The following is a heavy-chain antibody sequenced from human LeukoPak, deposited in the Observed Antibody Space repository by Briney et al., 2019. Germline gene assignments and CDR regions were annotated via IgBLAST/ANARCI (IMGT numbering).Heavy chain of an antibody. J-gene: IGHJ4*02. CDR2: INHSGST. D-gene: IGHD3-16*02. Sequence: PSETLSLTCTVSGGSISSSSYYWGWIRQPPGKGLEWIGEINHSGSTNYNPSLKSRVTISVDTSKNQFSLKLSSVTAADTAVYYCARGAPQYDYVWGSYRYFDYWGQGTLVTVSS. V-gene: IGHV4-39*07. CDR3: ARGAPQYDYVWGSYRYFDY. CDR1: GGSISSSSYY.